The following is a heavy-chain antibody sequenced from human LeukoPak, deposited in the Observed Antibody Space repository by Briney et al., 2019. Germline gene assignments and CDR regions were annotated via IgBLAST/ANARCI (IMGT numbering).Heavy chain of an antibody. Sequence: PSDTLSLICTVSGGSVSSYHWSWIRQPPGKGLEWIGYIYYSGRTNYNPSLKSRVTISVDTSKNQFSLKLSSVTAADTAVYYCARYYYYGMDVWGQGTTVTVSS. V-gene: IGHV4-59*02. CDR3: ARYYYYGMDV. CDR1: GGSVSSYH. CDR2: IYYSGRT. J-gene: IGHJ6*02.